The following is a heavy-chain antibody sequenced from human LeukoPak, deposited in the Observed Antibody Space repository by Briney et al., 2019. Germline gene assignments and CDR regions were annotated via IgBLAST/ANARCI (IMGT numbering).Heavy chain of an antibody. D-gene: IGHD5-24*01. CDR1: AFTFSSYA. CDR2: VTGSGENT. CDR3: AKDGLGRATIREFDH. Sequence: PGGSLRLSCAASAFTFSSYAMSWVRQAPGKGLQWVSGVTGSGENTHYADSVTGRFTISRDNSKNMLYLQMNSLRAEDTAVYYCAKDGLGRATIREFDHWGQGTLVTVSS. J-gene: IGHJ4*02. V-gene: IGHV3-23*01.